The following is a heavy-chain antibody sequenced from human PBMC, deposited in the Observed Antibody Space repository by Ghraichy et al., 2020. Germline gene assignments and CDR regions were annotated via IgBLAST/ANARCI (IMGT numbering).Heavy chain of an antibody. CDR2: IYYSGST. CDR3: AKRTRTSHGDYYYYGMDV. V-gene: IGHV4-39*01. D-gene: IGHD2-2*01. CDR1: GGSISNSSYY. Sequence: SETLSLTCTVSGGSISNSSYYWGWIRQPPGKGLEWIGSIYYSGSTYYNPSLKSRVTIFVDTSKNQFSLKLSSVTAADTAVYYCAKRTRTSHGDYYYYGMDVWGQGTTVTVSS. J-gene: IGHJ6*02.